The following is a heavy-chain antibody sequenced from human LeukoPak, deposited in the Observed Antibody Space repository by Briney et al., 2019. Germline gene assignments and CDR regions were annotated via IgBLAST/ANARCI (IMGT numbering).Heavy chain of an antibody. CDR1: GFSLSSYA. V-gene: IGHV3-20*04. J-gene: IGHJ4*02. CDR3: ATDSLDY. CDR2: INKNNHNI. Sequence: GGSLRLSCTVSGFSLSSYAMSWVRRAPGKGLEWVSGINKNNHNIGYADSVKGRFTISRDNAKNSLYLQMNSLRAEDTALYYCATDSLDYWGQGTLVTVSS. D-gene: IGHD1-14*01.